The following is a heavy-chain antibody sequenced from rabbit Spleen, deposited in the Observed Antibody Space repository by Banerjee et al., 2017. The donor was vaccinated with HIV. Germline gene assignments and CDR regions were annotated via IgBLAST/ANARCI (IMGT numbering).Heavy chain of an antibody. J-gene: IGHJ4*01. Sequence: QEQLEESGGDLVKPEGSLTLTCTASGFSFSSSYWICWVRQAPGKGLEWIACIYAGSSGSTYYASWAKGRFTISKTSSTTVTLQMTSLTAADTATYFCTRDDGSGHYIDGYFNLWGPGTLVTVS. CDR1: GFSFSSSYW. CDR3: TRDDGSGHYIDGYFNL. CDR2: IYAGSSGST. D-gene: IGHD1-1*01. V-gene: IGHV1S45*01.